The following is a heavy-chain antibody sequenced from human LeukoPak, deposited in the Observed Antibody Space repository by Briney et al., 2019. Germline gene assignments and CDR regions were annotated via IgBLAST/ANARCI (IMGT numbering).Heavy chain of an antibody. CDR3: ARDPLTDFWSGYYDY. CDR2: IKQDGSEK. Sequence: GGSLRLSCAASGFTFSSYWMSWVRQAPGKGLEWVANIKQDGSEKYFLDSVKGRFTISRDNAKNSLYLQMNSLRAEDTAVYYCARDPLTDFWSGYYDYWGQGTLVTVSS. J-gene: IGHJ4*02. V-gene: IGHV3-7*01. D-gene: IGHD3-3*01. CDR1: GFTFSSYW.